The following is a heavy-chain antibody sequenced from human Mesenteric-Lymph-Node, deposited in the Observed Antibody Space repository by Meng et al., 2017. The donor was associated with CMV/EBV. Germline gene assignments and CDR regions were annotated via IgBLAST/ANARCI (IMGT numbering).Heavy chain of an antibody. CDR1: GYTFTNYD. D-gene: IGHD7-27*01. CDR2: MSPKSGNT. Sequence: ASVKVSCKASGYTFTNYDINWVRQATGQGLEWMGWMSPKSGNTGFAQKFQGRVTITRNTSISTAYMELSSLRSEDTAVYYCARATNWGSWRFWFDPWGQGTLVTVSS. J-gene: IGHJ5*02. V-gene: IGHV1-8*03. CDR3: ARATNWGSWRFWFDP.